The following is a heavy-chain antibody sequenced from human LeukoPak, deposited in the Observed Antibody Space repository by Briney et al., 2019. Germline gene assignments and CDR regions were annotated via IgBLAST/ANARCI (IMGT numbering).Heavy chain of an antibody. Sequence: SETLSLTCTVSGGSISSYYWSWIRQPPGKGLEWIGYIYYSGSTNYNPSLKSRVTISVDTSKNQFSLKLSSVTAADTAVYYCARRLRQWLVRDAFDIWGQGTMVTVSS. CDR3: ARRLRQWLVRDAFDI. J-gene: IGHJ3*02. CDR2: IYYSGST. D-gene: IGHD6-19*01. CDR1: GGSISSYY. V-gene: IGHV4-59*01.